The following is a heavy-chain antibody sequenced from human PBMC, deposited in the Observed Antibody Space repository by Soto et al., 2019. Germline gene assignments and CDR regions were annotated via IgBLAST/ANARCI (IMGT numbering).Heavy chain of an antibody. D-gene: IGHD5-12*01. V-gene: IGHV1-18*01. CDR3: ARGTSGYDYGLFDF. CDR2: ISADNDNT. Sequence: VQLVQSGGEVRKPGASVTVSCRASGYTFTKYGISWVRQAPGQGLEWMGWISADNDNTNYAQNLQGRVTMTTDTSTSTAYMQPRSLRSDDTAVYICARGTSGYDYGLFDFWGQGTLVTVSS. CDR1: GYTFTKYG. J-gene: IGHJ4*02.